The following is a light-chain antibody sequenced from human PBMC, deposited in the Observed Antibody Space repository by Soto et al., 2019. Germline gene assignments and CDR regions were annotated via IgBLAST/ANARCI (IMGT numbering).Light chain of an antibody. Sequence: QSALTQPPSVSGSPGQSVTISCTGTSSDVGLYNRVSWYQQPPGTAPKLMIYEVTNRPSAVPDRFSGSKSGNTASLTLSGLQAEDEADYYCSSFTSSATEVFGGGTKLTVL. J-gene: IGLJ2*01. CDR2: EVT. CDR1: SSDVGLYNR. V-gene: IGLV2-18*02. CDR3: SSFTSSATEV.